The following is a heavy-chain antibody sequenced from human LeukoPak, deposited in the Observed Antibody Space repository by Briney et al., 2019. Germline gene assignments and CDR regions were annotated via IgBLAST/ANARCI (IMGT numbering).Heavy chain of an antibody. J-gene: IGHJ4*02. V-gene: IGHV1-18*01. CDR1: GYTFSSYG. D-gene: IGHD2-15*01. Sequence: ASGKVSRKASGYTFSSYGISWVRQAPGQGLEWMGWISAYNGNANYAQKLQGRVTMTTDTSTSTAYMELRSLRSDDTAVYYCARYNGYCSGGSCYSLDYWGQGTLVTVSS. CDR3: ARYNGYCSGGSCYSLDY. CDR2: ISAYNGNA.